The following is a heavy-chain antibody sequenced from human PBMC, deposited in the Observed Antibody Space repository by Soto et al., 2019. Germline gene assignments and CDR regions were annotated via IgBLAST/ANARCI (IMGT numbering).Heavy chain of an antibody. Sequence: QVQLVQSGAEVKKPGASVKVSCKASGDTFTDYYIHWVRQAPGQGLEWMGTVNPSGGHTTYAQHFLGRMTMPRDTSTSTLYMELTSLTSEDTAVYYCARGGHVVVVTAALGYWGQGTLVTVSS. CDR3: ARGGHVVVVTAALGY. D-gene: IGHD2-21*02. CDR2: VNPSGGHT. V-gene: IGHV1-46*01. J-gene: IGHJ4*02. CDR1: GDTFTDYY.